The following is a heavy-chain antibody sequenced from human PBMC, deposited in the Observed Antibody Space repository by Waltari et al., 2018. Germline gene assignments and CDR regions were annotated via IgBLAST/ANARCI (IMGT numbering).Heavy chain of an antibody. CDR1: GGSISSHY. D-gene: IGHD2-15*01. CDR2: IYYSGST. Sequence: LVQPSETLSLTCTVSGGSISSHYWSWIRQPPGKGLEWIGYIYYSGSTNYNPSLKSRVTISVDTSKNQFSLKLSSVTAADTAVYYCARGDEDCSGGSCYYTEYFQHWGQGTLVTVSS. V-gene: IGHV4-59*11. CDR3: ARGDEDCSGGSCYYTEYFQH. J-gene: IGHJ1*01.